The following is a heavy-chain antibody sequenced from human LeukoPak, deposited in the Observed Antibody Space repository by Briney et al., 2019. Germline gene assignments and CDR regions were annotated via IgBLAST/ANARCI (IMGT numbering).Heavy chain of an antibody. CDR1: GGSISTYY. CDR2: SGNT. Sequence: SETLSLTCTVSGGSISTYYWSWIRQPPGKGLEWIGYSGNTDYNPSLKSRVTMSVDTSINQFSLKLSSVTAADTAVYYCARLRLRFKRNGQSTSYEAVDIWGQGTVVTVSS. V-gene: IGHV4-59*08. CDR3: ARLRLRFKRNGQSTSYEAVDI. J-gene: IGHJ3*02. D-gene: IGHD5-24*01.